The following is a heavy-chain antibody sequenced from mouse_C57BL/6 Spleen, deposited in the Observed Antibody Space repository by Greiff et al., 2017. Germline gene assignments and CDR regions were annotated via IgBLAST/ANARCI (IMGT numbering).Heavy chain of an antibody. Sequence: VKLQESGAELVKPGASVKISCKASGYAFSSYWMNWVKQRPGKGLEWIGQIYPGDGDTNYNGKFKGKATLTADKSSSTAYMQLSSLTSEDSAVYFCARWDYGSSHYFDYWGQGTTLTVSS. V-gene: IGHV1-80*01. D-gene: IGHD1-1*01. CDR1: GYAFSSYW. CDR2: IYPGDGDT. J-gene: IGHJ2*01. CDR3: ARWDYGSSHYFDY.